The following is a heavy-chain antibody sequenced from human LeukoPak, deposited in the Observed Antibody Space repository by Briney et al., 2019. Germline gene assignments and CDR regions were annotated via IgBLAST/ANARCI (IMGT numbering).Heavy chain of an antibody. D-gene: IGHD2-2*01. CDR2: TNWDGAST. CDR3: GRVYCSTTSCYDYYDYYMDV. CDR1: GFRFDDYG. J-gene: IGHJ6*03. V-gene: IGHV3-20*04. Sequence: RTGGSLRLSCAASGFRFDDYGMSWVRHVPGKGLEWVSGTNWDGASTGYADSAKGRFTISRDNVKNFLYLQMNSLRVEDTALYFCGRVYCSTTSCYDYYDYYMDVWGKGTTVTVSS.